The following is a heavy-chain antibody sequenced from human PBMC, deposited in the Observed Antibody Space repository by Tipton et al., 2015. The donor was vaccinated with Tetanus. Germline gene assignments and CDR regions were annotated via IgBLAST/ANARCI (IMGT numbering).Heavy chain of an antibody. CDR1: GWPINSGGYY. CDR3: ARDATLLRAMDQ. CDR2: MYHTGTT. D-gene: IGHD3-3*01. J-gene: IGHJ4*02. V-gene: IGHV4-31*03. Sequence: TPSLTCTVSGWPINSGGYYWSWIRQQPGRGLEWIGYMYHTGTTFSDPSLKSRLSMSADTSKNQFSLRLTSVTAADTAIYYCARDATLLRAMDQWGQGILVTVSS.